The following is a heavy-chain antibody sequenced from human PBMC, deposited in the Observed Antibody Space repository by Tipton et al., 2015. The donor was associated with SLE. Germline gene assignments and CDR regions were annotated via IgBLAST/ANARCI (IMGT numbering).Heavy chain of an antibody. CDR2: INHSGDT. Sequence: TLSLTCAVSGGTFSGNYWTWIRQPPGKGLDWIGEINHSGDTNYSPSLESRVTISLDMSRRQFSLKLTSVTAADTATYYCARRQRGYSYAPFDNWGQGTLVPVSS. CDR3: ARRQRGYSYAPFDN. J-gene: IGHJ4*02. CDR1: GGTFSGNY. V-gene: IGHV4-34*01. D-gene: IGHD5-18*01.